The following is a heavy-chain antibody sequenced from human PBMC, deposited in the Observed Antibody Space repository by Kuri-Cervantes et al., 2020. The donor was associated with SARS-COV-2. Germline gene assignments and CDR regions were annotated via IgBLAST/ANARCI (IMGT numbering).Heavy chain of an antibody. V-gene: IGHV1-18*01. CDR2: ISAYNGNT. CDR3: ARDSPFWDYVWGKRFDP. Sequence: ASVKVSCKASGYTFTSDGISWVRQAPGQGLEWMGWISAYNGNTNYAQKFQGRVTMTRDTSISTAYMELSRLRSDDTAVYYCARDSPFWDYVWGKRFDPWGQGTLVTVSS. J-gene: IGHJ5*02. D-gene: IGHD3-16*01. CDR1: GYTFTSDG.